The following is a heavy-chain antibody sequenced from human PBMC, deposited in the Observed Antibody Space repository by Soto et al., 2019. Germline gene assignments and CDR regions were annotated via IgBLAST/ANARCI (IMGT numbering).Heavy chain of an antibody. J-gene: IGHJ3*02. Sequence: PSETLSLTCTVSGGSISSGDYYWSWIRQPPGKGLEWIGYIYYSGSTYYNPSLKSRVTISVDTSKNQFSLKLSSVTAADTAVYYCARLMYGEGAVDAFDIWGQGTMVTVSS. V-gene: IGHV4-30-4*01. D-gene: IGHD2-21*01. CDR2: IYYSGST. CDR1: GGSISSGDYY. CDR3: ARLMYGEGAVDAFDI.